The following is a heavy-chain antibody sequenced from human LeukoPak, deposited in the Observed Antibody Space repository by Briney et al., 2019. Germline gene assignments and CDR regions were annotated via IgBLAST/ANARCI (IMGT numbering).Heavy chain of an antibody. CDR2: IYPNSGGT. CDR3: ARVSYDYVWGSYRYTRAFDI. J-gene: IGHJ3*02. CDR1: GYSFTGYY. V-gene: IGHV1-2*02. D-gene: IGHD3-16*02. Sequence: ASVKVPCKASGYSFTGYYMHWVRQAPGQGLEWMGWIYPNSGGTNYAQKFQGRVTMTRDTSISTAYMELSRLRSDDTAVYYCARVSYDYVWGSYRYTRAFDIWGQGTMVTVSS.